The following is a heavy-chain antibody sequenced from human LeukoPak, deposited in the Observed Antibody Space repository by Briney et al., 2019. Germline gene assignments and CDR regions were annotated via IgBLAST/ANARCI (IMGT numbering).Heavy chain of an antibody. CDR3: ALSGAIFGVVITPFVDV. CDR1: GGTFSSYA. CDR2: IIPIFGTA. V-gene: IGHV1-69*01. D-gene: IGHD3-3*01. Sequence: SVKVSCKASGGTFSSYAISWVRQAPGQGLEWMGGIIPIFGTANYAQKSQGRVTITADESTSTAYMELSSLRSEDTAVYYCALSGAIFGVVITPFVDVWGKGTTVTVSS. J-gene: IGHJ6*04.